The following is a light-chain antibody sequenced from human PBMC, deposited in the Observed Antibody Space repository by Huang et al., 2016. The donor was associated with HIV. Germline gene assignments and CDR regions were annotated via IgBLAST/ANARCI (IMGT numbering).Light chain of an antibody. Sequence: EIVLTQSPGTLSLSPGERATLSCRASQSVSSSYLAWYQQKLVQAPRLLIYVASSRATGIPDRFSGSASGTDFTLTISRLEPEDFAVYYCQQYGSFPTFDQGTKLEIK. V-gene: IGKV3-20*01. CDR2: VAS. CDR3: QQYGSFPT. J-gene: IGKJ2*01. CDR1: QSVSSSY.